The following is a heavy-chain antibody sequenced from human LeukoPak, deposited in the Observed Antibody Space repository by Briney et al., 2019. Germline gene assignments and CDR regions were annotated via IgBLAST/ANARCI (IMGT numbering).Heavy chain of an antibody. CDR3: ARDKQWDYYFDY. CDR1: GFTFSSYW. J-gene: IGHJ4*02. CDR2: INHNGNVN. Sequence: GGSLRLSCAASGFTFSSYWMNWARQAPGKGLEWVASINHNGNVNYYVDSVKGRFTISRDNSKNTLYLQMNSLRAEDTAVYYCARDKQWDYYFDYWGQGTLVTVSS. D-gene: IGHD1-26*01. V-gene: IGHV3-7*01.